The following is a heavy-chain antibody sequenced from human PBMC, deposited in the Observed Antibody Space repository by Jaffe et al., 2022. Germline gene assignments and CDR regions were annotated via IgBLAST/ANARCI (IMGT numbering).Heavy chain of an antibody. V-gene: IGHV1-46*03. CDR1: GYTFTSYY. CDR2: INPSGGST. J-gene: IGHJ4*02. D-gene: IGHD3-3*01. Sequence: QVQLVQSGAEVKKPGASVKVSCKASGYTFTSYYMHWVRQAPGQGLEWMGIINPSGGSTSYAQKFQGRVTMTRDTSTSTVYMELSSLRSEDTAVYYCARDAVGDFWSGYPWGYFDYWGQGTLVTVSS. CDR3: ARDAVGDFWSGYPWGYFDY.